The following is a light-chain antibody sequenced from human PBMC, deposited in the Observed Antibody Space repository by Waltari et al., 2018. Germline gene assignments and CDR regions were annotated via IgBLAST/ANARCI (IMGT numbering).Light chain of an antibody. Sequence: EIVMTQSPAMLSVSPGERATPACRASQSVSSDLAWYQQKPGQAPRLLIYGASTRATGIPARFSGSGSGTEFTLTISSLQSEEFAVYYCQQYNNWPRTFGQGTKVEIK. V-gene: IGKV3-15*01. CDR1: QSVSSD. CDR2: GAS. J-gene: IGKJ1*01. CDR3: QQYNNWPRT.